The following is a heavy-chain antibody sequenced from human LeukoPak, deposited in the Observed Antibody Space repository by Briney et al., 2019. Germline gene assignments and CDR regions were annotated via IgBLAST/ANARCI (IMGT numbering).Heavy chain of an antibody. CDR1: GFTFSSYG. Sequence: GGSLRLSCAASGFTFSSYGMNWVRQAPGKGLEWVSSIGSSSDYIYYADSVKDRFTISRDNAKNSLYLQMNSLRAEDTAIYYCARTYGGDGGQRFDYWGQGTLVTVSS. V-gene: IGHV3-21*01. D-gene: IGHD2-21*02. CDR2: IGSSSDYI. J-gene: IGHJ4*02. CDR3: ARTYGGDGGQRFDY.